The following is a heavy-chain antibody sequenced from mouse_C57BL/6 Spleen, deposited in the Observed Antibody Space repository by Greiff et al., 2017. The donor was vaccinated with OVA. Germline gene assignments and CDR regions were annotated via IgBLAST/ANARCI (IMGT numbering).Heavy chain of an antibody. D-gene: IGHD3-2*02. CDR1: GFTFSDYY. V-gene: IGHV5-16*01. CDR2: INYDGSST. J-gene: IGHJ4*01. CDR3: ARERDSSGYGAMDY. Sequence: DVKLVESEGGLVQPGSSMKLSCTASGFTFSDYYMAWVRQVPEKGLEWVANINYDGSSTYYLDSLKSRFIISRDNAKNILYLQMSSLKSEDTATYYCARERDSSGYGAMDYWGQGTSVTVSS.